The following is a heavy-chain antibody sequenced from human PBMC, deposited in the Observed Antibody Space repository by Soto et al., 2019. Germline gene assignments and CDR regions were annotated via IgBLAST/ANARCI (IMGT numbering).Heavy chain of an antibody. Sequence: ASVKVSCKASGYTFTGYYMHWVRQAPGQGLEWMGWINPNSGGTNYAQKFQGRVTMTRDTSISTAYMELSRLRSDDTAVYSCARANTVTTDFGYWGQGTLVTVSS. CDR2: INPNSGGT. V-gene: IGHV1-2*02. D-gene: IGHD4-17*01. CDR1: GYTFTGYY. CDR3: ARANTVTTDFGY. J-gene: IGHJ4*02.